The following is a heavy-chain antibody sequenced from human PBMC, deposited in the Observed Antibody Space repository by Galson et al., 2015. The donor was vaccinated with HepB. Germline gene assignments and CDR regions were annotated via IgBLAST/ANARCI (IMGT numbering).Heavy chain of an antibody. J-gene: IGHJ4*02. D-gene: IGHD1-26*01. CDR2: ISASGGST. Sequence: SLRLSCAASGFTFSRYAMSWVRQAPGKGLEWVSVISASGGSTFYADSVKGRFTILRDNSKNTLYLQMNSLRVEDTAVYYCAKDGGELYSGSYQVDHWGQGTLVTVSS. CDR3: AKDGGELYSGSYQVDH. V-gene: IGHV3-23*01. CDR1: GFTFSRYA.